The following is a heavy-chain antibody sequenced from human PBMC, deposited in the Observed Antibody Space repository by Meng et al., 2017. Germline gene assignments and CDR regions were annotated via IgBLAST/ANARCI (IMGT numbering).Heavy chain of an antibody. J-gene: IGHJ4*02. CDR1: GYTFTSYA. V-gene: IGHV1-3*01. CDR3: ARNIDY. CDR2: INAGNGNT. Sequence: VQIVHSGAEVKKPGSSVKVSCKASGYTFTSYAMRWLRQAPGQRLEWMGWINAGNGNTKYSQKFQGRVTITRDTSASTAYMELSSLRSEDTAVYYCARNIDYWGQGTLVTVSS.